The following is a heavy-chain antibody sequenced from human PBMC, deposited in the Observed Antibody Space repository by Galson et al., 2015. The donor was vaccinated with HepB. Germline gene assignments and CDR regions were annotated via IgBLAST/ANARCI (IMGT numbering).Heavy chain of an antibody. D-gene: IGHD4-17*01. CDR2: IYSGGST. Sequence: SLRLSCAASGFTVSSNYMSWVRQAPGKGLEWVSVIYSGGSTYYADSVKGRFTISRDNSKNTLYLQMNSLRAEDTAVYYCARYIADDYGDYFAFDIWGQGTMVTVSS. V-gene: IGHV3-66*02. J-gene: IGHJ3*02. CDR1: GFTVSSNY. CDR3: ARYIADDYGDYFAFDI.